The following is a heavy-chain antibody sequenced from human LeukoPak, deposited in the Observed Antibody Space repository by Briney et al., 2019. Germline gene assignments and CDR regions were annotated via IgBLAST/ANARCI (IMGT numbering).Heavy chain of an antibody. D-gene: IGHD3-3*01. V-gene: IGHV3-21*01. Sequence: PGGSLRLSCAASGFTFSSYSMTWVRQAPGKGLEGVSSMSSGSRYIYYADSVRGRFTISRDNDKNSLYVLMNSLRAEDTAVYYCARDRPTGASRLFVVQWGQGTLVTVSS. J-gene: IGHJ4*02. CDR3: ARDRPTGASRLFVVQ. CDR2: MSSGSRYI. CDR1: GFTFSSYS.